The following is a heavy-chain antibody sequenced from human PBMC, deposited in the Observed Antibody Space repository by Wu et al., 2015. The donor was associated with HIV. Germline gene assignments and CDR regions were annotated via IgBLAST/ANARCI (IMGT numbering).Heavy chain of an antibody. CDR1: GGTFSRYA. D-gene: IGHD3-22*01. Sequence: QVQLVQSGAEVKKPGSSVKVSCKASGGTFSRYAISWVRQAPGQGLEWMGGIIPILGTANYAQKFQDRVTITADESTSTAYMELSSLRSEDTSVYYCARGWSSYYDSSGSILQHWGQGHLVTVSS. J-gene: IGHJ1*01. V-gene: IGHV1-69*11. CDR3: ARGWSSYYDSSGSILQH. CDR2: IIPILGTA.